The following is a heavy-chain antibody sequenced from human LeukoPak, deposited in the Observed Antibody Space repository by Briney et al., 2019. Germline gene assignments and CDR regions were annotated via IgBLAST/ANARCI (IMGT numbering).Heavy chain of an antibody. CDR1: GFTFSSYA. CDR2: ISGGGGST. V-gene: IGHV3-23*01. D-gene: IGHD2-15*01. Sequence: GGSLRLSCAASGFTFSSYAMSWVRQAPGKGLEWVSGISGGGGSTYYADSVKGRFTISRDNSKNTLYLQMNSLRAEDTAVYYCAKDYCSGGSCYADYWGQGTLVTVSS. CDR3: AKDYCSGGSCYADY. J-gene: IGHJ4*02.